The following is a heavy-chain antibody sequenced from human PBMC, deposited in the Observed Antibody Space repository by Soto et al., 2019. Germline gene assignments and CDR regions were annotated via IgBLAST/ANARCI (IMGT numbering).Heavy chain of an antibody. D-gene: IGHD6-6*01. CDR1: GFTFSSYG. Sequence: GSLRLSCAASGFTFSSYGMHWVRQAPGKGLEWVAVIWYDGSNKYYADSVKGRFTISRDNSKNTLYLQMNSLRAEDTAVYYCARDRRAARPAYYYGMDVWGQGTTVTVSS. J-gene: IGHJ6*02. V-gene: IGHV3-33*01. CDR3: ARDRRAARPAYYYGMDV. CDR2: IWYDGSNK.